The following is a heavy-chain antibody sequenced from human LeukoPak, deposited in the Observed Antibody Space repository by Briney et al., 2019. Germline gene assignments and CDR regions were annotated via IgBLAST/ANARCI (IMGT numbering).Heavy chain of an antibody. CDR2: ISSSGSTI. CDR3: ARVISGDSSGYYYYYYYMDV. Sequence: GGSLRLACAASGFAFSNYDMNWVRQAPGKGLEWVSYISSSGSTIYYADSVKGRFTISRDNAKNSLYLQMNSLRAEDTAVYYCARVISGDSSGYYYYYYYMDVWGKGTTVTISS. V-gene: IGHV3-48*03. J-gene: IGHJ6*03. CDR1: GFAFSNYD. D-gene: IGHD3-22*01.